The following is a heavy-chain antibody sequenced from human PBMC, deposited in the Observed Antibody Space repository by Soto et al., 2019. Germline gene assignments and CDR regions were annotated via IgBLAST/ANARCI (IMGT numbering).Heavy chain of an antibody. D-gene: IGHD1-1*01. CDR2: ISYDGSNK. CDR1: GFTFSSYA. V-gene: IGHV3-30-3*01. CDR3: ASPRLSSDGTTPIDY. J-gene: IGHJ4*02. Sequence: QVQLVESGGGVVQPGRSLRLSCAASGFTFSSYAMHWVRQAPGKGLEWVAVISYDGSNKYYADSVKGRFTISRDNSKNTLYRRMNSLGAEETAGDYCASPRLSSDGTTPIDYWGQGTLVTVSS.